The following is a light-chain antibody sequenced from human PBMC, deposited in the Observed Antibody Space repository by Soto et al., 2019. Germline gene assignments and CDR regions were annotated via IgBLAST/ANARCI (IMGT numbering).Light chain of an antibody. CDR1: SSNIGSNY. CDR3: AAWDDSLSRAV. CDR2: SNI. V-gene: IGLV1-47*02. Sequence: QAVVTQPPSASGTAGQRVTISCSGSSSNIGSNYVYWYQQLPGMAPKLLIYSNIHRPSGVPDRFSGSKSGTSASLAISGLRSEDEADYYCAAWDDSLSRAVFGGGTQLTV. J-gene: IGLJ7*01.